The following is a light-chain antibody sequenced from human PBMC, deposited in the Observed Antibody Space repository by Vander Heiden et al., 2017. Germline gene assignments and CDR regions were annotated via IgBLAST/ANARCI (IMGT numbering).Light chain of an antibody. V-gene: IGKV1-5*03. CDR3: QQYNTYSLYS. CDR1: QSINSW. Sequence: DIEMTQSPSTLSASVGDRVTITCRASQSINSWLAWHQQKPGKAPKLLIQKASTLQSGVPSRFSGSESGTEFTLTISILQPDDFATYYCQQYNTYSLYSFGQGTKLEIE. CDR2: KAS. J-gene: IGKJ2*03.